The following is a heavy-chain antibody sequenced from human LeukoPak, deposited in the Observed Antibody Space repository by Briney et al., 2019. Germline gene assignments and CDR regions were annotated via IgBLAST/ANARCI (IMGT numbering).Heavy chain of an antibody. V-gene: IGHV5-51*01. CDR1: GYTFTNYW. J-gene: IGHJ4*02. CDR2: IYPGDSDT. Sequence: GESLKISCKGSGYTFTNYWIGWVRQMPGKGLEHMGIIYPGDSDTRYSPSFQGQVTISADKSISTAYLQWSSLKASDTAMYYCARPTTTGTTGDTDYWGQGTLVTVSS. D-gene: IGHD1-1*01. CDR3: ARPTTTGTTGDTDY.